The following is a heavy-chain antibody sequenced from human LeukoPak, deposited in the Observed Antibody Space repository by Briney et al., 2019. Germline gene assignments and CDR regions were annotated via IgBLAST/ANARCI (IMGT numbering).Heavy chain of an antibody. Sequence: PGGSLRLSCAASGFTFGKFVMNWVRQVPGKGLEWVATIGSSSDTYYTDSVRGRFTISRDNSKSTLYLQMDSLRADDTAVYYCATRGDNWGPFDFWGQGTLVTVSS. J-gene: IGHJ4*02. D-gene: IGHD7-27*01. CDR1: GFTFGKFV. CDR2: IGSSSDT. V-gene: IGHV3-23*05. CDR3: ATRGDNWGPFDF.